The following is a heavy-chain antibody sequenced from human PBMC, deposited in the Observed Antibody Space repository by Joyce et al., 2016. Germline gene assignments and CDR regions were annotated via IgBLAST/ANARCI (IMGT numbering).Heavy chain of an antibody. V-gene: IGHV3-53*01. CDR3: ARAEPDSIGWYDD. CDR2: IYSGGVT. CDR1: GFTVSSNY. J-gene: IGHJ5*02. Sequence: VQLVESGGGLIQPGESLRLSCAVSGFTVSSNYMRWVRQAPGKVLEWVSVIYSGGVTYYADSVKGRFTISRDSSKNMMYFQMNSLRAEDTAVYYCARAEPDSIGWYDDWGQGTLVTVSS. D-gene: IGHD3-22*01.